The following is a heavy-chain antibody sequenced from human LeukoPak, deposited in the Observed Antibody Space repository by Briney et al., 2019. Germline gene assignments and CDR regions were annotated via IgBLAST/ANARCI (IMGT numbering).Heavy chain of an antibody. V-gene: IGHV4-4*07. CDR1: GASISSYD. CDR3: ARDRIGTDAGHDPFDI. CDR2: IYTSANN. D-gene: IGHD3-10*01. Sequence: PSETLSLTCTVSGASISSYDSGWLRQPAGKGLEWVGRIYTSANNNYSPSFKSRATISIHRSKNQFSLNLPSVTAADTAVYYCARDRIGTDAGHDPFDIWAQGTIVTVSS. J-gene: IGHJ3*02.